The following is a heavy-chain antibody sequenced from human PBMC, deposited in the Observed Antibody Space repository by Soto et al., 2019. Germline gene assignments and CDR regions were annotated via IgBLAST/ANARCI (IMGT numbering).Heavy chain of an antibody. J-gene: IGHJ5*02. CDR3: AMNYDLLTGYDP. Sequence: PGGSLRLSCAASGFTFSSYAMSWVRQAPGKGLEWVSAISGSGGSTYYADSVKGRFTISRDNSKNTLYLQMNSLRAEDTAVYYCAMNYDLLTGYDPWGQGTLVTVSS. D-gene: IGHD3-9*01. CDR2: ISGSGGST. V-gene: IGHV3-23*01. CDR1: GFTFSSYA.